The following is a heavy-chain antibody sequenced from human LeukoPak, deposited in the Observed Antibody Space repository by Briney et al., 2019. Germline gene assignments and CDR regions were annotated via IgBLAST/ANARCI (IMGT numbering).Heavy chain of an antibody. Sequence: TSETLSLTCTVSGYSISSGYYWGWIRQPPGKGLEWIGSIYHSGSTYYNPSLKSRVTISVDTSKNQFSLKLSSVTAADTAVYYCARDPRTGDSWFDPWGQGTLVTVSS. J-gene: IGHJ5*02. CDR1: GYSISSGYY. CDR3: ARDPRTGDSWFDP. CDR2: IYHSGST. D-gene: IGHD3-16*01. V-gene: IGHV4-38-2*02.